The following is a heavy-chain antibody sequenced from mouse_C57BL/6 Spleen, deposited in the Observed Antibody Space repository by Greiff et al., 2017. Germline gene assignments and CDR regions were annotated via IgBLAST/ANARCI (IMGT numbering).Heavy chain of an antibody. Sequence: EVKVVESGGGLVKPGGSLKLSCAASGFTFSSYAMSWVRQTPEKRLEWVATISDGGSYTYYPDNVKGRFTISRDNAKNNLYLQMSHLKSEDTAMYYCARGPYDGSDWYFDVWGTGTTVTVSS. J-gene: IGHJ1*03. CDR1: GFTFSSYA. CDR2: ISDGGSYT. V-gene: IGHV5-4*03. CDR3: ARGPYDGSDWYFDV. D-gene: IGHD2-3*01.